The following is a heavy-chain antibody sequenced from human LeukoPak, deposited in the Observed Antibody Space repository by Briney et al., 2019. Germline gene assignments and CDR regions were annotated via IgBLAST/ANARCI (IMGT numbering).Heavy chain of an antibody. D-gene: IGHD3-16*02. V-gene: IGHV3-48*02. CDR2: ISSSSSTI. CDR1: GFTFSSYS. Sequence: PGGSLRLSCAASGFTFSSYSMNWVRQAPGKGLEWVSYISSSSSTIYYADSVKGRFTISRDNAKNSLYLQMNSLRDEDTAVYYCARSFYDYVWGSYRHETGNDYWGQGTLATVSS. J-gene: IGHJ4*02. CDR3: ARSFYDYVWGSYRHETGNDY.